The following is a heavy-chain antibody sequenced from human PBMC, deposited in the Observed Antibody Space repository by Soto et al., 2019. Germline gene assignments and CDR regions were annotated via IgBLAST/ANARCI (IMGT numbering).Heavy chain of an antibody. V-gene: IGHV4-59*12. CDR3: ARGLIAVAGMKAWFDP. CDR1: GGSISSYY. CDR2: IYYSGST. D-gene: IGHD6-19*01. Sequence: PSETLSLTCTVSGGSISSYYWSWIRQPPGKGLEWIGYIYYSGSTNYNPSLKSRVTISVDTSKNQFSLKLSSVTAADTAVYYCARGLIAVAGMKAWFDPWGQGTLVTVSS. J-gene: IGHJ5*02.